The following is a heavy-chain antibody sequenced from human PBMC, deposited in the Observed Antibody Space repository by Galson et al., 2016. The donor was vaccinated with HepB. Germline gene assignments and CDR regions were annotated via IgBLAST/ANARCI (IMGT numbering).Heavy chain of an antibody. Sequence: SVKVSCKASGGTFSSYAISWVQQAPGQGLEWMGRIIPILGIANYAQKSQGRVTITADKSTSTAYMELSSLRSEDTAVYYCARQKAVFALYYFDYWGQGTLVTVSS. CDR3: ARQKAVFALYYFDY. V-gene: IGHV1-69*04. CDR2: IIPILGIA. CDR1: GGTFSSYA. J-gene: IGHJ4*02.